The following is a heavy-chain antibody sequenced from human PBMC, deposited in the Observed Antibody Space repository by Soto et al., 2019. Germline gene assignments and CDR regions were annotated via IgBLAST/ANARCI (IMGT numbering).Heavy chain of an antibody. Sequence: SGTLSLTCTVSGGSISSGGYYWSWIRQPPGKGLEWIGYIYYSGSTYYNPSLRSRVTISVDTSKNQFSLKLSSVTAADTAVYYCARYGSGECNRGSCYSPFDYWGQGTQVTVSS. J-gene: IGHJ4*02. CDR1: GGSISSGGYY. V-gene: IGHV4-30-4*01. CDR2: IYYSGST. CDR3: ARYGSGECNRGSCYSPFDY. D-gene: IGHD2-15*01.